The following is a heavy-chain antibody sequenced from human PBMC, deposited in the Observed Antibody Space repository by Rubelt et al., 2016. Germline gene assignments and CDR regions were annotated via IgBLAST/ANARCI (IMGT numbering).Heavy chain of an antibody. CDR2: IKQVGTEK. Sequence: VQLVESGGGVVQPGGSLRLSCGASGFIVSDDYMSWVRQAPGEGLEWVANIKQVGTEKYVVDSVKCRFTISRDNAKDSLYRQMNSLRAEDTAVYYCARDYGDWGQGTLVTVSS. D-gene: IGHD4-17*01. J-gene: IGHJ4*02. CDR3: ARDYGD. V-gene: IGHV3-7*01. CDR1: GFIVSDDY.